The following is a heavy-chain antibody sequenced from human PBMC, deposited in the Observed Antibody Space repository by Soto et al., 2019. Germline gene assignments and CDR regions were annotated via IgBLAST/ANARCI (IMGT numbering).Heavy chain of an antibody. J-gene: IGHJ4*02. CDR3: AADLPYSSSRFYFDY. CDR2: IVVGSGNT. CDR1: GFTFTSSA. D-gene: IGHD6-6*01. V-gene: IGHV1-58*01. Sequence: GASVKVSCKASGFTFTSSAVQWVRQARGQRLEWIGWIVVGSGNTNYAQKFQERVTITRDMSTSTAYMELSSLRSEDTAVYYCAADLPYSSSRFYFDYSGQGSLVTVSS.